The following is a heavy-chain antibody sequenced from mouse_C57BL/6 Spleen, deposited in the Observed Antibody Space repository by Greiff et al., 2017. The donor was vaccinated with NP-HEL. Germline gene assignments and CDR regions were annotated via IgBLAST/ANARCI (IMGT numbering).Heavy chain of an antibody. J-gene: IGHJ2*01. CDR2: INPNNGGT. CDR3: AREIYPEGYFDY. Sequence: VQLQQSGPELVKPGASVKIPCKASGYTFTDYNMDWVKQSHGKSLEWIGDINPNNGGTNYNQKFKGKATLTVDKSSSTAYMELRSLTSEDTAVYYCAREIYPEGYFDYWGQGTTLTVSS. D-gene: IGHD1-1*01. CDR1: GYTFTDYN. V-gene: IGHV1-18*01.